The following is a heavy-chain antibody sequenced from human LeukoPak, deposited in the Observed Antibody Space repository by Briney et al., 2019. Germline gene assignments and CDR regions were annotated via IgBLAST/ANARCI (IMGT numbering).Heavy chain of an antibody. Sequence: PGGSLRLSCAASGFTFSSYAMSWVRQAPGKGLEWVSAISGSGGSTYYADSVKGRFTISRDNSKNTLYLQMNSLRAEDTAVYYCAKDRAAKYYYDSSGYYAYWGQGTLVTVSS. J-gene: IGHJ4*02. CDR1: GFTFSSYA. CDR2: ISGSGGST. CDR3: AKDRAAKYYYDSSGYYAY. D-gene: IGHD3-22*01. V-gene: IGHV3-23*01.